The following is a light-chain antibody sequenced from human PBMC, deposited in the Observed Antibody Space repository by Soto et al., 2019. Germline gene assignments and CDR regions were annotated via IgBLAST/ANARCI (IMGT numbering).Light chain of an antibody. V-gene: IGKV3-11*01. CDR1: QSVSSY. J-gene: IGKJ1*01. CDR2: DAS. CDR3: QERSNWPWT. Sequence: ENVLKQSPATVSLYTGKRATLSCRASQSVSSYLAWYQQKPGQAPRLLIYDASNRATGIPARFSGSGSGTDFTLTISSLEPEDFALYYCQERSNWPWTYDQGTKVDIK.